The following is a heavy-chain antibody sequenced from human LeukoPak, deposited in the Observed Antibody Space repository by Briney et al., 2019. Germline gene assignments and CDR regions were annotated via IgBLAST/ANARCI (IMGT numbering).Heavy chain of an antibody. CDR3: AKVITMIVVVSAFDY. J-gene: IGHJ4*02. D-gene: IGHD3-22*01. V-gene: IGHV3-23*01. Sequence: PGGSLRLSCAASGFTFSSYAMSWVRQAPGKGLEWVSAINGSGGSTYYADSVKGRFTISRDNSKNTLYLQMNSLRAEDTAVYYCAKVITMIVVVSAFDYWGQGTLVTVSS. CDR2: INGSGGST. CDR1: GFTFSSYA.